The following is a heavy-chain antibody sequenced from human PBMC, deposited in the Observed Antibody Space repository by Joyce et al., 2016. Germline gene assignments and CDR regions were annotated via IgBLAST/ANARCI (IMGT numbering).Heavy chain of an antibody. J-gene: IGHJ6*02. CDR3: ATSLPSRVGGFQFFGMDV. CDR2: IYNSETT. Sequence: HLQESGPGLVKPSETLSLTCTISGDSFSGTSYYWSWIRQSPGKGLEWLGFIYNSETTHYIPCLGGLRSISVGAAKKQFSLRLTSVTSADTAVYYCATSLPSRVGGFQFFGMDVWGQGTTVIVS. CDR1: GDSFSGTSYY. D-gene: IGHD3-10*01. V-gene: IGHV4-61*01.